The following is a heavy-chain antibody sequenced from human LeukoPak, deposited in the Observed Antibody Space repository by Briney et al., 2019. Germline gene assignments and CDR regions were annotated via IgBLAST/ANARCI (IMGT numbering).Heavy chain of an antibody. J-gene: IGHJ4*02. CDR3: VRESRPGGAMGLYHNLDY. D-gene: IGHD1-1*01. V-gene: IGHV3-7*01. Sequence: GGSLRLSCAASGFTFSSYAMSWVRQAPGKGLEWVANIKEDGTEKNLVDSVKGRFTISRDNTKNLLFLEMNNLRGDDTAIYYCVRESRPGGAMGLYHNLDYWGQGTLVAVSS. CDR1: GFTFSSYA. CDR2: IKEDGTEK.